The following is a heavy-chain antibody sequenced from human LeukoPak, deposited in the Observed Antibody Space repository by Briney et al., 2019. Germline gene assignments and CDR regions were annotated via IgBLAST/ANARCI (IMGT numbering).Heavy chain of an antibody. CDR3: ARGSYCSGGSCYSYWYFDL. J-gene: IGHJ2*01. Sequence: SETLSLTCIVSGGSISNYYWSWIRQPPGKGLEWIGYIYNSGSTNYNPSLKSRVTISVDTSKNQFSLKLSSVTAADTAVYYCARGSYCSGGSCYSYWYFDLWGRGTLVTVSS. D-gene: IGHD2-15*01. V-gene: IGHV4-59*01. CDR1: GGSISNYY. CDR2: IYNSGST.